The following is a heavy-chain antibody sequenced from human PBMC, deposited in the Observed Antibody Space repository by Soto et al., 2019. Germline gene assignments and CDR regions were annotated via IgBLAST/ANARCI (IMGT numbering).Heavy chain of an antibody. Sequence: EVQLVESGGGLVQPGGSLRLSCAASGFTFSSYSMNWVRQAPGKGLEWVSYISSSSSTIYYADSVKGRFTISRDNAKNSLYLQMNSLRDEDTAVYYCASATWDSTGWYGYFQHWGQGTLVTVSP. CDR3: ASATWDSTGWYGYFQH. CDR1: GFTFSSYS. D-gene: IGHD6-19*01. CDR2: ISSSSSTI. J-gene: IGHJ1*01. V-gene: IGHV3-48*02.